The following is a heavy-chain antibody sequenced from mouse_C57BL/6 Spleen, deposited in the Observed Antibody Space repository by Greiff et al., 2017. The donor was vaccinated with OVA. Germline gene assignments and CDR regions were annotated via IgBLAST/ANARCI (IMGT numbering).Heavy chain of an antibody. CDR3: ARCDYESSGGYFDV. CDR2: INPYNGGT. Sequence: VQLKESGPVLVKPGASVKMSCKASGYTFTDYYMNWVKQSHGKSLEWIGVINPYNGGTSYNQKFKGKATLTVDKSSSTAYMELNSLTSEDSAVYYCARCDYESSGGYFDVWGTGTTVTVSS. D-gene: IGHD2-4*01. J-gene: IGHJ1*03. CDR1: GYTFTDYY. V-gene: IGHV1-19*01.